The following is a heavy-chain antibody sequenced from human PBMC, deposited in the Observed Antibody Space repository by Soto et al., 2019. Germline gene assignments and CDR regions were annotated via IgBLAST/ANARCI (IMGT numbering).Heavy chain of an antibody. V-gene: IGHV1-2*02. CDR2: IIPNSGVT. D-gene: IGHD3-10*01. CDR1: GYAFTAYY. J-gene: IGHJ2*01. Sequence: QEQLVQSGAEVKEPGASVKVSCRAYGYAFTAYYIHWVRQAPGQGLEWMGWIIPNSGVTNSAQKFQGRVTMTRETSSSIAYMDLRRLESDDTAIYYCARDASSFSLFGERIPKNWYFDLWGRGTLVTVSS. CDR3: ARDASSFSLFGERIPKNWYFDL.